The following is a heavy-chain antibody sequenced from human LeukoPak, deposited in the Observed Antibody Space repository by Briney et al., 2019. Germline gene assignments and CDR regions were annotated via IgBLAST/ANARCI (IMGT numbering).Heavy chain of an antibody. D-gene: IGHD6-13*01. CDR3: ARHGGYSSPYLH. CDR1: GGSISSFY. V-gene: IGHV4-59*08. J-gene: IGHJ1*01. CDR2: IYNSEIS. Sequence: PSETLSLTCSVSGGSISSFYWSWIRQPPGKGLEWIGYIYNSEISNYNSPLKSGVTISVDTSKNQFSLKLSSVTATDTAVYYCARHGGYSSPYLHWGQGTLVTVSS.